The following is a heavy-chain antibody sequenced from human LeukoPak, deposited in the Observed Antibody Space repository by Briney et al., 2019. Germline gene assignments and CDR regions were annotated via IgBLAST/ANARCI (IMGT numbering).Heavy chain of an antibody. J-gene: IGHJ4*02. CDR1: GFIFSSYA. D-gene: IGHD3-3*01. CDR3: ARCRDYNFWSGSAVDY. V-gene: IGHV3-30*04. CDR2: ISYDGRST. Sequence: GGSLRLSCAASGFIFSSYAMHWVRQAPGKGLEWVAVISYDGRSTDYADSVKGRFTISRDNSKNALYLQMNSLRAEDTAVYYCARCRDYNFWSGSAVDYWGQGTLVTVSS.